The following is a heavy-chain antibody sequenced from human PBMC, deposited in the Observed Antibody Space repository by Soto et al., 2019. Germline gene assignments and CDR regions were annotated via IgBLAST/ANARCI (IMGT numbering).Heavy chain of an antibody. J-gene: IGHJ4*02. CDR3: VRDQDTYGQAVFDS. CDR1: GFSLSSRW. CDR2: IKSDGSST. V-gene: IGHV3-74*01. Sequence: EVQLVESGGGLVQPGGSLRLSCAASGFSLSSRWMHWVRQIPGKGLMWVSRIKSDGSSTNYADSVKGRFSISRDNAKNTVYLQMNSLRAEDTALYYWVRDQDTYGQAVFDSWGQGTLVTVSS. D-gene: IGHD2-15*01.